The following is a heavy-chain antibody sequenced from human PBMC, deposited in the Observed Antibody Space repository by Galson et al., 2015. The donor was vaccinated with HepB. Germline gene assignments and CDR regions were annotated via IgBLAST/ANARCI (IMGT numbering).Heavy chain of an antibody. D-gene: IGHD3-9*01. J-gene: IGHJ4*02. Sequence: SLRLSCAASGFTFSRSAMSWVRQAPGKGLDWVSGISGSGGSTYYADSLKGRFTISRDNSKDTLYLQMNSLRAEDTAVYYCAKAGSHDWEPYWGQGTLVTVSS. CDR3: AKAGSHDWEPY. CDR2: ISGSGGST. V-gene: IGHV3-23*01. CDR1: GFTFSRSA.